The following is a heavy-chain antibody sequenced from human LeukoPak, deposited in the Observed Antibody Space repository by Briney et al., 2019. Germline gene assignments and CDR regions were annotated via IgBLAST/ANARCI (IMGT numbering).Heavy chain of an antibody. CDR1: GGSISSSTYY. CDR3: VRGSTLRHYQY. D-gene: IGHD3-16*01. Sequence: SETLSLTCTVSGGSISSSTYYWGWIRRPPGKGLEWIGIIYYSGSTYYNPSLKSRVTVSVDTSKNQFSLKLSSVTAADTAVYYCVRGSTLRHYQYWGQGTLVTVSS. CDR2: IYYSGST. J-gene: IGHJ4*02. V-gene: IGHV4-39*01.